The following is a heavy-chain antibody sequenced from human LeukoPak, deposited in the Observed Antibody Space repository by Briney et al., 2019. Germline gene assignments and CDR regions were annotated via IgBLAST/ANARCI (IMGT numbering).Heavy chain of an antibody. CDR2: IYYSGST. D-gene: IGHD5-18*01. CDR3: ARSRHTAMVSFDY. J-gene: IGHJ4*02. V-gene: IGHV4-39*01. Sequence: SETLSLTCTVSGGSIGSSSYYWGWIRQPPGKGLEWIGSIYYSGSTYYNPSLKSRVTISVDTSKNQFSLKLSSVTAADTAVYYCARSRHTAMVSFDYWGQGTLVTVSS. CDR1: GGSIGSSSYY.